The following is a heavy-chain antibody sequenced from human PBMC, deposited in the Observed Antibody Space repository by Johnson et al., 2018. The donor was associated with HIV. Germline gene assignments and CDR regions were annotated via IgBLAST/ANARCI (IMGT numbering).Heavy chain of an antibody. CDR1: GFTFSDYD. J-gene: IGHJ3*02. CDR3: ARDYETI. CDR2: IYSGGST. V-gene: IGHV3-66*02. D-gene: IGHD3-16*01. Sequence: VQLVESGGGLVQPGGSLRLSCAASGFTFSDYDMHWVRQATGEGLEWVSIIYSGGSTYYADSVKGRFTISRDNSKDTLYLEMNSLRAEDTAVYYCARDYETIWGQGTMVTVSS.